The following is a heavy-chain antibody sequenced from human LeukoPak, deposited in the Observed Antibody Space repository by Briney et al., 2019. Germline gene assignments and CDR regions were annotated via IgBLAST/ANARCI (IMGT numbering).Heavy chain of an antibody. CDR2: IHHSGST. J-gene: IGHJ5*02. CDR3: ARGRANRGVLLWFGELPGKFDP. Sequence: PSDTLSLTRSLYCGSFSGCYWSWIRPPPPKGLSWIGGIHHSGSTNYNPSLKSRVTISVDTSKNQFSLKLSFVTAADTAVYYCARGRANRGVLLWFGELPGKFDPWGQGTLVTVSS. D-gene: IGHD3-10*01. CDR1: CGSFSGCY. V-gene: IGHV4-34*01.